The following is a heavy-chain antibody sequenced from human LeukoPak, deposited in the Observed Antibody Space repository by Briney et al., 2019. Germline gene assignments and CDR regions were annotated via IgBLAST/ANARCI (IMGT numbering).Heavy chain of an antibody. V-gene: IGHV4-34*01. CDR2: INHSGST. D-gene: IGHD1-26*01. J-gene: IGHJ6*02. CDR3: ARDRELGV. Sequence: PSETLSLTCAVFGGSFSGYYWSWIRQPPGKGLEWIGEINHSGSTNYTPSLTRRVPISVAMSRNQCSLKLNSVTAADTAIYYCARDRELGVWGQGTTVTVSS. CDR1: GGSFSGYY.